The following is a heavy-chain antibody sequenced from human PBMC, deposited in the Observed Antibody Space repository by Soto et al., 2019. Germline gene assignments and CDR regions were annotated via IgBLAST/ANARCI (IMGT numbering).Heavy chain of an antibody. V-gene: IGHV3-7*01. CDR1: GFNFRRYW. J-gene: IGHJ4*02. D-gene: IGHD4-17*01. CDR2: IKEDGSEQ. Sequence: EVQLVESGGGLVQPGGSLRLSCAASGFNFRRYWMSWVRQAPGKGLEWVANIKEDGSEQYYVDSVKGRFTIFRDNATNSLSRKMNSLRAEDTAIYYCARDPTASYGDSLLFDYWGQGTLVIVSS. CDR3: ARDPTASYGDSLLFDY.